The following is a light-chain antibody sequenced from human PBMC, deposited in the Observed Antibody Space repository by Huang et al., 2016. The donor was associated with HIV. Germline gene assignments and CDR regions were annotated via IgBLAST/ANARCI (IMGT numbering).Light chain of an antibody. CDR2: TAS. J-gene: IGKJ2*01. CDR3: QQANSFPYT. V-gene: IGKV1-12*01. Sequence: DIQMTQSSSSVSASVGDRVTITCRASQGVSTWVVWYQQKPGKAPKVLIHTASSLQTGGPSRFSGSGSGTDFTLTISSLQPEDVATYYCQQANSFPYTFGQGTKLDIK. CDR1: QGVSTW.